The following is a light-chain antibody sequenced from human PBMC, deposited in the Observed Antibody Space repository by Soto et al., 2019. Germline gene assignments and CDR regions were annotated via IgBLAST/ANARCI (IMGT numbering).Light chain of an antibody. CDR3: QQYGSSPIT. Sequence: EIVLTQSPGTLPLSPGERATISCRASQSVSSSYVAWYQQKPGQAPRLLIYGASSRATGIPYRFSGSGSGTDFTLTISRLEPEDLAVYYCQQYGSSPITFGGGTKVEIK. CDR2: GAS. V-gene: IGKV3-20*01. CDR1: QSVSSSY. J-gene: IGKJ4*02.